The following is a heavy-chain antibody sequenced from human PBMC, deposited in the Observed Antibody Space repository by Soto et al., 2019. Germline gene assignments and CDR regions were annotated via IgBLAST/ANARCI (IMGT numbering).Heavy chain of an antibody. V-gene: IGHV1-58*01. CDR1: GFTFTSSA. CDR3: AADPIYDILTGYWYYYGMDV. CDR2: IVVGSGNT. D-gene: IGHD3-9*01. J-gene: IGHJ6*02. Sequence: AASVKVSCKASGFTFTSSAVQWVRQARGQRLEWIGWIVVGSGNTNYAQKFQERVTITRDMSTSTAYMELSSLRSEDTAVYYCAADPIYDILTGYWYYYGMDVWGQGTTVTVSS.